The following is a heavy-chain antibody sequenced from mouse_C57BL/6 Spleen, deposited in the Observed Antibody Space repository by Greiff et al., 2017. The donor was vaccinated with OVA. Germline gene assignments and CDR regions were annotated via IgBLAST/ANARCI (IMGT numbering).Heavy chain of an antibody. Sequence: EVKLMESGGGLVKPGGSLKLSCAASGFTFSSYTMSWVRQTPEKRLEWVATISGGGGNTYYPDSVKGRFTISRDNAKNTLYLQMSSLRSEDTALYYCAREAQATHYYAMDYWGQGTSVTVSS. CDR3: AREAQATHYYAMDY. J-gene: IGHJ4*01. CDR2: ISGGGGNT. V-gene: IGHV5-9*01. D-gene: IGHD3-2*02. CDR1: GFTFSSYT.